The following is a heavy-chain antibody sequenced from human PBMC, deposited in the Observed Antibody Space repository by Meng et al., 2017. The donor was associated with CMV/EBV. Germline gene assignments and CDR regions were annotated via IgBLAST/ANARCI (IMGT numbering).Heavy chain of an antibody. D-gene: IGHD4-23*01. V-gene: IGHV2-70*20. CDR1: GFSLRTSGMC. J-gene: IGHJ4*02. Sequence: SGPTLVKPTQTLTLTCTFSGFSLRTSGMCVSWVRQPPGKALEWLALIDWDDDKYYSTSLKTRLTISKENYKNQVVLTMTNRDPVETATEYCARIAYGGNSGYFDYWGQGTLVTVSS. CDR3: ARIAYGGNSGYFDY. CDR2: IDWDDDK.